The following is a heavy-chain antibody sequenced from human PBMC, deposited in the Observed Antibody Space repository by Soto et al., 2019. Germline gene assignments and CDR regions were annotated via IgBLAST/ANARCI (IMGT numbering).Heavy chain of an antibody. D-gene: IGHD2-15*01. CDR1: GFTFSSYA. V-gene: IGHV3-64*01. Sequence: EVQLVESGGDLVQPGGSLRLSCAASGFTFSSYAMHWVRQAPGKGLEYVSAISSNGGRTYYANSVKGRFTISRDNSRNTLYLQMGSLRAEDMAVYYCARIGSGGYYYYMDVWGKGTTVTVSS. CDR3: ARIGSGGYYYYMDV. J-gene: IGHJ6*03. CDR2: ISSNGGRT.